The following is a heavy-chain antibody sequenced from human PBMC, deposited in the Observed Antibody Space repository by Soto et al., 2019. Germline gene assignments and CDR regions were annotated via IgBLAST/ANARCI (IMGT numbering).Heavy chain of an antibody. CDR2: IIPILGIA. J-gene: IGHJ4*02. CDR1: GGTFSSYT. D-gene: IGHD3-22*01. Sequence: QVQLVQSGAEVKKPGSSVKVSCKASGGTFSSYTISWVRQAPGQGLEWMGRIIPILGIANYAQKFQGRVTITADKSTSTAYMELSSLRSEDTAVYYCARDPYYYDSSGYYWIDYWGQGTLVTVSS. V-gene: IGHV1-69*08. CDR3: ARDPYYYDSSGYYWIDY.